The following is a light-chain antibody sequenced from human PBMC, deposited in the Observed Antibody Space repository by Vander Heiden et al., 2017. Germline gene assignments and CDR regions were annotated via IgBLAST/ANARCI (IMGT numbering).Light chain of an antibody. CDR1: ETIFNY. J-gene: IGKJ1*01. CDR3: QQTYSPPRT. Sequence: DIHMTQSPSSLSASLGDRINITCRSSETIFNYINWYQQEPGRAPKLLIYATSNLQSGGPSRFTGSGSGTDFTLTIGSLQREDFATYFCQQTYSPPRTFGQGTKVEI. V-gene: IGKV1-39*01. CDR2: ATS.